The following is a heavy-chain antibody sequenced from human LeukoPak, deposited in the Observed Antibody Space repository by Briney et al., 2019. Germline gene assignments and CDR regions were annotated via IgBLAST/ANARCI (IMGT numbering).Heavy chain of an antibody. D-gene: IGHD2-8*01. Sequence: PSETLSLTCAVYGGSFSGYYWSWIRQPPGKGLEWIGEIYHSGSTNYNPSLKSRVIISVDKSKNQFSLKLSSVTAADTAVYYCARDVLYCSNDICTRYYYMDVWGKGTTVTVSS. CDR2: IYHSGST. CDR1: GGSFSGYY. J-gene: IGHJ6*03. CDR3: ARDVLYCSNDICTRYYYMDV. V-gene: IGHV4-34*01.